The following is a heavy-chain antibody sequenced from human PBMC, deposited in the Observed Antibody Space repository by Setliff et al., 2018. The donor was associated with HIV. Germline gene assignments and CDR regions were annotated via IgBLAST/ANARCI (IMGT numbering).Heavy chain of an antibody. CDR3: ARLILGELSLFGPSGYFYL. CDR2: VYYTGST. Sequence: SETLSLTCSVSGGSIDGSDYYWGWIRQPPGKGLAWIGTVYYTGSTFYNPSLESRVTIYVDTSKNQFSLKLRSVTATDTTVYYCARLILGELSLFGPSGYFYLWGRGTLVTVSS. D-gene: IGHD3-16*02. V-gene: IGHV4-39*01. J-gene: IGHJ2*01. CDR1: GGSIDGSDYY.